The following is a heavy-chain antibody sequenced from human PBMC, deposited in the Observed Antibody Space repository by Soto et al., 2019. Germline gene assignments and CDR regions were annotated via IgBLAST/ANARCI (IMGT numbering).Heavy chain of an antibody. CDR1: GASISSYY. CDR2: MYFNESP. V-gene: IGHV4-59*01. J-gene: IGHJ4*02. CDR3: ASLWNFFDF. D-gene: IGHD2-21*01. Sequence: SETLSLTCTVSGASISSYYWSWIRQPPGKGLEWIGYMYFNESPKYNPSLKSRVTMSVDTSKNQFSLKLSSVTAADTAGYYCASLWNFFDFWGQGALVTVSS.